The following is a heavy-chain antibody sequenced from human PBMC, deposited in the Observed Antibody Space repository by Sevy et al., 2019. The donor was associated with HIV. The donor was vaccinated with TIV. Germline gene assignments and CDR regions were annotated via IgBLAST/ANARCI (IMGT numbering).Heavy chain of an antibody. Sequence: GESLKISCTASGFTFGDYCMSWVRQAPGKGLEWVAFLKSDVYGGTVDHAASVRDRFVISRDDSKTIAYLQMNDLKTEDTGVYYCTRWKAAQSIFGYWGQGALVTVSS. CDR3: TRWKAAQSIFGY. CDR2: LKSDVYGGTV. V-gene: IGHV3-49*04. D-gene: IGHD6-13*01. J-gene: IGHJ4*02. CDR1: GFTFGDYC.